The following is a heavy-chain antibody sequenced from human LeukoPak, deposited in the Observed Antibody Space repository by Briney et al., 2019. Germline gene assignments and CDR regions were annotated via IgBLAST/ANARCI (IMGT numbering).Heavy chain of an antibody. CDR2: IYPRDSDT. J-gene: IGHJ4*02. D-gene: IGHD4-17*01. Sequence: GESLNISCKGSGFSFISNSIGRVRQMPGKGLEWMGIIYPRDSDTRYSPSFPGQVTISADKSINTAYLQWSSLKASDTAMYYCARQYGRPFDYWGQGTLVTVSS. CDR1: GFSFISNS. CDR3: ARQYGRPFDY. V-gene: IGHV5-51*01.